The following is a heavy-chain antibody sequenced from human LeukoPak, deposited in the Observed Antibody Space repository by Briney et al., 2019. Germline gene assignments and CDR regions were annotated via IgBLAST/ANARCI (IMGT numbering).Heavy chain of an antibody. CDR2: ISGSGGST. Sequence: PGGSLRLSCAASGFTFSSYAMSWVRQAPGKGLEWVPAISGSGGSTYYADSVKGRFTISRDNSKNTLYLQMNSLRAEDTAVYYCAKGPRFTVTTGFDYWGQGTLVTVSS. D-gene: IGHD4-11*01. V-gene: IGHV3-23*01. CDR1: GFTFSSYA. J-gene: IGHJ4*02. CDR3: AKGPRFTVTTGFDY.